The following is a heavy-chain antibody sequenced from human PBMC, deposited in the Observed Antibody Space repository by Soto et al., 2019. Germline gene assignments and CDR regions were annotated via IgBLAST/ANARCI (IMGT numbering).Heavy chain of an antibody. D-gene: IGHD5-12*01. Sequence: EVQLVESGGGLVKPGGSLRLSCADSGFTFSNAWMTWVRQAPGKGLEWVGRVKSKTDGGTIDYAAPVKDRFTISRDDSKNTLYLQMNSLKTEDTAVYYCIGTYSGSSMRFDYWGQGTLVTVSS. CDR2: VKSKTDGGTI. CDR1: GFTFSNAW. CDR3: IGTYSGSSMRFDY. V-gene: IGHV3-15*01. J-gene: IGHJ4*02.